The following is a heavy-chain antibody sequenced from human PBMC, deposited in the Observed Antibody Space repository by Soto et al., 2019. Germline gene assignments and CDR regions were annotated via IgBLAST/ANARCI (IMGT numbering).Heavy chain of an antibody. V-gene: IGHV3-30-3*01. CDR2: ISYDGTNK. CDR3: AKDQGRQLVPHWCFDL. J-gene: IGHJ2*01. CDR1: GFTFSSYA. D-gene: IGHD6-6*01. Sequence: QVQLVESGGGVVQPGRSLRLSCAASGFTFSSYAIHWVRQAPGKGLEWVAIISYDGTNKYYADSVKGRFTISRDDSKNTLYLQMYSLRADDTAMYYCAKDQGRQLVPHWCFDLWGRGTLVTVSS.